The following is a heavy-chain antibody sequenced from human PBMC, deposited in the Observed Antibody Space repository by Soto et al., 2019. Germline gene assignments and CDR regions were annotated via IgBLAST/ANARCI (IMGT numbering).Heavy chain of an antibody. CDR1: GGTFSSYA. CDR2: IIPIFGTA. J-gene: IGHJ6*02. Sequence: QVQLVQSGAEVKKPGSSVKVSCKASGGTFSSYAISWVRQAPGQGLEWMGGIIPIFGTANYAQKFQGRVTSTADESTSTAYMELSSLRSDDTAVYYCAREKSELYYYYGMDVWGQGTTVTVSS. D-gene: IGHD1-1*01. V-gene: IGHV1-69*01. CDR3: AREKSELYYYYGMDV.